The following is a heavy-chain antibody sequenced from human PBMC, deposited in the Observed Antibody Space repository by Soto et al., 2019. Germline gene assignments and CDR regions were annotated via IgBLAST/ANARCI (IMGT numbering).Heavy chain of an antibody. D-gene: IGHD6-19*01. V-gene: IGHV3-48*01. CDR3: ARYSSGWFIDY. CDR2: ISSSSSTI. CDR1: GFTFSSYS. Sequence: GGSLRLSCAASGFTFSSYSMNWVRQAPGKGLEWVSYISSSSSTIYYADSVKGRFTISRDNAKSSLYLQMNSLRAEDTAVYYCARYSSGWFIDYWGQGTLVTVSS. J-gene: IGHJ4*02.